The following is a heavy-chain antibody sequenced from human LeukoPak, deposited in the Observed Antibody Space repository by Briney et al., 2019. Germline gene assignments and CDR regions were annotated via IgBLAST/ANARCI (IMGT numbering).Heavy chain of an antibody. V-gene: IGHV3-23*01. CDR3: ARALAYCGGDCYFVGTHAFDI. CDR1: GFTFSNYA. J-gene: IGHJ3*02. CDR2: INDGGGNT. Sequence: GGSLRLSCAASGFTFSNYAMTWVRQAPGKGLEWVSAINDGGGNTYYADSVKGRFTISRDNAKNSLYLQMNSLRAEDTAVYYCARALAYCGGDCYFVGTHAFDIWGQGTMVTVSS. D-gene: IGHD2-21*02.